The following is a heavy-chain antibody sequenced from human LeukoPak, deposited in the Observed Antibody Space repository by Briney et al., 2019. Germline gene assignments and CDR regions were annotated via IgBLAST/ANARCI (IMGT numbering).Heavy chain of an antibody. J-gene: IGHJ4*02. D-gene: IGHD6-13*01. CDR3: ARGSGSSWYFYFDY. CDR2: IKWNGGST. CDR1: GFTFDDHG. V-gene: IGHV3-20*01. Sequence: GGSLRLSCAASGFTFDDHGMSWVRQTPGKGLEWISGIKWNGGSTGYADSVKGRFTISRDNAKNSLYLQMNSLRDEDTALYHCARGSGSSWYFYFDYWGQGALVTVSS.